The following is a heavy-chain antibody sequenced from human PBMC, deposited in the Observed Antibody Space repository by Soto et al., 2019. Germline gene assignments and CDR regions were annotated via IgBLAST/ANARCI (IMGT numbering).Heavy chain of an antibody. D-gene: IGHD2-21*02. V-gene: IGHV3-23*01. CDR2: VSGSGGGT. CDR3: ARIGPYCGGDCYPDFDF. CDR1: GFTFNTYG. J-gene: IGHJ4*02. Sequence: GSLRLSCAASGFTFNTYGMTWVRQAPGKGLEWVSTVSGSGGGTYYADSVKGRFTISRVNSKNTMYLQMSNLRAEDTAVYFCARIGPYCGGDCYPDFDFWGLGTPVTVSS.